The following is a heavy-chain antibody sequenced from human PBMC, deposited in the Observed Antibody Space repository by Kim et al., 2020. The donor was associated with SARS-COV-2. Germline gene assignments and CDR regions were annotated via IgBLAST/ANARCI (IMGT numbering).Heavy chain of an antibody. CDR1: GGSISSYY. V-gene: IGHV4-59*08. CDR2: IYYSGST. J-gene: IGHJ6*02. D-gene: IGHD5-18*01. CDR3: ARHGDTAMVYGMDV. Sequence: SETLSLTCTVSGGSISSYYWSWIRQPPGKGLEWIGYIYYSGSTNYNPSLKSRVTISVDTSKNQFSLKLSSVTAADTAVYYCARHGDTAMVYGMDVWGQGTTVTVSS.